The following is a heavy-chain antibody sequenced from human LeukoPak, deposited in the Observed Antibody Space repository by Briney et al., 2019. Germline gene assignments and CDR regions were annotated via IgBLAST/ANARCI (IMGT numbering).Heavy chain of an antibody. V-gene: IGHV1-69*04. Sequence: SVKVSCKASGGTFSSYAISWVRQAPGQGLEWMGRIIPILGIANYAQKLQGRVTMTTDTSTSTAYMELRSLRSDDTAVYYCARLSIAAAAYFDYWGQGTLVTVSS. CDR3: ARLSIAAAAYFDY. CDR2: IIPILGIA. CDR1: GGTFSSYA. J-gene: IGHJ4*02. D-gene: IGHD6-13*01.